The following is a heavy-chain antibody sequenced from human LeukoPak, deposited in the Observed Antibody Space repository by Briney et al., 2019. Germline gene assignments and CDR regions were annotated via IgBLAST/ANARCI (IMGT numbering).Heavy chain of an antibody. V-gene: IGHV1-2*02. CDR3: ARDLSPGVDTMIVVVEAGWFDP. Sequence: GASVKVSCKASGYTFTGYYMHWVRQAPGQGLEWMGWINPNSGGTNYAQKFQGRVTMTRDKSISTAYMELSRLRSDDTAMYYCARDLSPGVDTMIVVVEAGWFDPWGQGTLVTVSS. CDR1: GYTFTGYY. CDR2: INPNSGGT. J-gene: IGHJ5*02. D-gene: IGHD3-22*01.